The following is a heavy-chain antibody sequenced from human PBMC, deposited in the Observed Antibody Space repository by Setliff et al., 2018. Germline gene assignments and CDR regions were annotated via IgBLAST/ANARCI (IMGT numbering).Heavy chain of an antibody. Sequence: GESLKISCAASGFTFSSYSMNWVRRAPGKGLEWVSSISSSSSYIYYADSVKGRFTISRDNAKNSLYLQMNSLRPEDTAVYYCARGGDYCGGECYIPPPDSYWGQGTLVTVSS. CDR3: ARGGDYCGGECYIPPPDSY. CDR2: ISSSSSYI. CDR1: GFTFSSYS. V-gene: IGHV3-21*01. J-gene: IGHJ4*02. D-gene: IGHD2-21*01.